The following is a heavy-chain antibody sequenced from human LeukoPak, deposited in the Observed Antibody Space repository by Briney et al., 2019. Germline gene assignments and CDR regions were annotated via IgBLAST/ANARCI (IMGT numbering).Heavy chain of an antibody. D-gene: IGHD3-3*01. Sequence: GGSLRLSCAASGFTFSSNAMSWFRQAPGKGLEWVSAISGSGGSTYYADSVKGRFTISRDNSKNTLYLQMNSLRAEDTAVYYCAKAYYDFWSGYLFSYWGQGTLVTVSS. CDR2: ISGSGGST. CDR1: GFTFSSNA. J-gene: IGHJ4*02. V-gene: IGHV3-23*01. CDR3: AKAYYDFWSGYLFSY.